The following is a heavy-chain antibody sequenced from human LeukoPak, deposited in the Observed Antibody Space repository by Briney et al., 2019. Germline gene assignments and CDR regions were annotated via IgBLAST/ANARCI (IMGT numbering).Heavy chain of an antibody. Sequence: GASVKVSCKASGYTFTNYYIHWVRQAPGQGLEWMGWINPNSGGTNYAQKFQGRVTMTRDTSISTAYMELSRLRSDDTAVYYCARAPLTGYYMDVWGKGTTVTVSS. CDR2: INPNSGGT. CDR1: GYTFTNYY. V-gene: IGHV1-2*02. J-gene: IGHJ6*03. D-gene: IGHD3-16*01. CDR3: ARAPLTGYYMDV.